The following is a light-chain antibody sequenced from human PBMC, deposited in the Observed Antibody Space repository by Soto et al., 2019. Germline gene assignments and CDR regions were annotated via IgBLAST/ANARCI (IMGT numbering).Light chain of an antibody. CDR1: SSDIDGYDY. V-gene: IGLV2-14*01. CDR2: DVT. CDR3: SSYTSRNTVV. Sequence: QSALTQPASVSGSPGQSITMSCTGASSDIDGYDYVSWYQHHPGEAPKLLIYDVTNRPSGVSNRFSASKSGNTASLTISGLQAEEEADYYCSSYTSRNTVVFGGGTKVTVL. J-gene: IGLJ2*01.